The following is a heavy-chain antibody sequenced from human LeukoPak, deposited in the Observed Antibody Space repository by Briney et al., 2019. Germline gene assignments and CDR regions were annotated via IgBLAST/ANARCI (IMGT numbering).Heavy chain of an antibody. J-gene: IGHJ3*02. CDR2: INWNGGST. V-gene: IGHV3-20*04. CDR3: ARAPSYSSSWYDPFDI. Sequence: GGSLRLSCAASGFTFDDYGMSWVRQAPGKGLEWVSGINWNGGSTGYADSVKGRFTISRDNAKNSLYLQMNSLRAEDTALYYCARAPSYSSSWYDPFDIWGQGTMVTVSS. D-gene: IGHD6-13*01. CDR1: GFTFDDYG.